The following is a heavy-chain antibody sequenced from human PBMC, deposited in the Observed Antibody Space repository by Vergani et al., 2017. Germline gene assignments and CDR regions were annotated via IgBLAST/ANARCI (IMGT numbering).Heavy chain of an antibody. CDR2: IRYDGSNK. D-gene: IGHD3-22*01. J-gene: IGHJ4*02. Sequence: QVQLVESGGGVVQPGGSLRLSCAASGFTFSSYVMHWVRQAPGKGLEWVAFIRYDGSNKYYADSVKGRFTISRDNSKNTLYLQMNSLRAEDTAVYYCATNDLSYSSDYFDYWGQGTLVTVSS. CDR1: GFTFSSYV. CDR3: ATNDLSYSSDYFDY. V-gene: IGHV3-30*02.